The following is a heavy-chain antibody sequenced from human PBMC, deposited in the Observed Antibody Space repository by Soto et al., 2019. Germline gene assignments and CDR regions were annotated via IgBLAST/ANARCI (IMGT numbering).Heavy chain of an antibody. CDR3: ASGRVVRNWFDP. CDR2: MNPNSGNT. Sequence: QVQLVQSGAEVKKPGASVKVSCKASGYTFTSYDINWVRQATGQGLEWMGWMNPNSGNTGYAQKFQGRVTMTRNTSMRTAYRELSSLRSEDKAVYYCASGRVVRNWFDPWGQGTLVTVSS. CDR1: GYTFTSYD. J-gene: IGHJ5*02. D-gene: IGHD6-6*01. V-gene: IGHV1-8*01.